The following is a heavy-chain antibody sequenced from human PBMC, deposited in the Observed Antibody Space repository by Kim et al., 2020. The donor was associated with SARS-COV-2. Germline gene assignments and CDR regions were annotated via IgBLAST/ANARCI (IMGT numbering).Heavy chain of an antibody. J-gene: IGHJ4*02. V-gene: IGHV3-33*01. D-gene: IGHD3-16*01. CDR2: IWSDGSDK. CDR3: ARDKGVTSIDH. Sequence: GGSLRLSCAASGIPFSRSGMHWVRQAPGKGLEWVAMIWSDGSDKYYGDSVKGRFTISRDNSKNMVYLQMDSLRGEDTALYYCARDKGVTSIDHWGQGTLVTVSS. CDR1: GIPFSRSG.